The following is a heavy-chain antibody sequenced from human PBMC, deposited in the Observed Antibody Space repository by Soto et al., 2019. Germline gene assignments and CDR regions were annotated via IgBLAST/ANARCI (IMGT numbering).Heavy chain of an antibody. CDR3: ASHGDGYNSGCSFGP. D-gene: IGHD6-19*01. Sequence: QVQLQESGPGLVKPSGTLSLTCAVSGGSISSNSWWSWVRQPPGKGLEWIGQITYSGGTKYNPSLKRRVPISLHKSENQFSLTLSSVTAADTAVYYCASHGDGYNSGCSFGPWGQGTLVTVSS. CDR2: ITYSGGT. J-gene: IGHJ5*02. V-gene: IGHV4-4*02. CDR1: GGSISSNSW.